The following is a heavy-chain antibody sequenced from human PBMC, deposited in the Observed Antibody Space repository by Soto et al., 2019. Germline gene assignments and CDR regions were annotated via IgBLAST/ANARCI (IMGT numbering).Heavy chain of an antibody. Sequence: EVQLVESGGGLVQPGGSLRLSCAASGFTFSGYWMSWVRQATGKGLEWVANIKQDGSEQFYVDSVKGRFTISRDNAKNSLYLKMNSLRAEDTAVYYCAREAVWGQGTTVTVSS. J-gene: IGHJ6*02. V-gene: IGHV3-7*05. CDR2: IKQDGSEQ. CDR3: AREAV. CDR1: GFTFSGYW.